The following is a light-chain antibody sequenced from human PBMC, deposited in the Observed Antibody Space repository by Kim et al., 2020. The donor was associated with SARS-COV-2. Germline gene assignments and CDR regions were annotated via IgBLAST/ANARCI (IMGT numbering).Light chain of an antibody. J-gene: IGKJ2*01. CDR2: GAS. V-gene: IGKV1-33*01. CDR3: QQYDAFPYT. Sequence: GASNLEREVPSRFSGSGSGTHFTFTIGSLQPEDFAIYFCQQYDAFPYTFGQGTKLE.